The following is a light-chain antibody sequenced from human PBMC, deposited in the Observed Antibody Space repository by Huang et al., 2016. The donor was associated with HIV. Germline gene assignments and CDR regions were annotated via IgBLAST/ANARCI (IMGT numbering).Light chain of an antibody. CDR1: QGISGW. J-gene: IGKJ4*01. CDR2: AAS. Sequence: DIQMTQSPSSVSASIGDSVTIPCRASQGISGWLAWYQPRPGRPPKLLIYAASRLHTDVPVRFSGSGSGTHFTLTISSLQPEDFASYYCQQTHSFPLTFGGGTKVEIK. CDR3: QQTHSFPLT. V-gene: IGKV1-12*01.